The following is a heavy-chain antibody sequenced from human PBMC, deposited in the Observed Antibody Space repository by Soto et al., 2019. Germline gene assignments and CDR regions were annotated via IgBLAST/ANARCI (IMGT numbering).Heavy chain of an antibody. V-gene: IGHV1-69*13. CDR3: ARDGYSSSWYPRKWFDP. Sequence: GASVKVSCKASGGTFSSYAISWVRQAPGQGLEWMGGIIPIFGTANYAQKFQGRVTITADESTSTAYMELSSLRSEDTAVYYCARDGYSSSWYPRKWFDPWGQGTLVTVSS. CDR2: IIPIFGTA. CDR1: GGTFSSYA. J-gene: IGHJ5*02. D-gene: IGHD6-13*01.